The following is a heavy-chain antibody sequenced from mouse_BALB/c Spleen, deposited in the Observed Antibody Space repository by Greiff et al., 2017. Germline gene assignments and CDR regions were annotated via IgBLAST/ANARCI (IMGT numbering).Heavy chain of an antibody. J-gene: IGHJ3*01. CDR1: GFTFSDYY. V-gene: IGHV5-4*02. CDR3: ARGDGYYGFAY. D-gene: IGHD2-3*01. CDR2: ISDGGSYT. Sequence: EVKLVESGGGLVKPGGSLKLSCAASGFTFSDYYMYWVRQTPEKRLEWVATISDGGSYTYYPDSVKGRFTISRDNAKNNLYLQMSSLKSEDTAMYYCARGDGYYGFAYWGQGTLVTVSA.